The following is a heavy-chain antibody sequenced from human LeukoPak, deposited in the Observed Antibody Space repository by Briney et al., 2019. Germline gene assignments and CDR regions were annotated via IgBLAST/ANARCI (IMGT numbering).Heavy chain of an antibody. J-gene: IGHJ4*02. Sequence: GGSLSLSCAASGFTFGAYAMDWVRQPPGKGLGWVALISYEENNEWYADSVKGRFTVSRDNSKNTLYMQMNSLRVEDTAVYYCARGHHHGWELYLDYWGQGTLVTVPS. CDR2: ISYEENNE. CDR3: ARGHHHGWELYLDY. D-gene: IGHD1-26*01. V-gene: IGHV3-30*04. CDR1: GFTFGAYA.